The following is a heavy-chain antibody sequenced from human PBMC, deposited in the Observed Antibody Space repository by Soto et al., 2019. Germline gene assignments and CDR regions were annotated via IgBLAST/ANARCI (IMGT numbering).Heavy chain of an antibody. CDR1: GYSFAGYW. J-gene: IGHJ4*02. V-gene: IGHV5-10-1*01. CDR3: GGPIYDSDTGPNCRYYFDS. Sequence: GESLKISCKGAGYSFAGYWITWVRQKPGKGLELMGRIDPGDSQTYYSPSFRGHVTISATKSITTVFLQWSSLRASDTAMYYCGGPIYDSDTGPNCRYYFDSWGQGTTVTVSS. D-gene: IGHD3-22*01. CDR2: IDPGDSQT.